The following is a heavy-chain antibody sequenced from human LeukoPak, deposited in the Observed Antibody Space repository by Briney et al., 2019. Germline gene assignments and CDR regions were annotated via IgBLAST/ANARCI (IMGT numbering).Heavy chain of an antibody. J-gene: IGHJ6*02. Sequence: KPSETLSLTCTVSGGSISSSSYYWGWIRQPQGKGLVWNVSIYYSGSTYYNPSLKSRVTISVDTSKNQFSLKLSSVTAADTAVYYCASDSRLRLGELSLSGSYYYGMDVWGQGTTVTVSS. CDR3: ASDSRLRLGELSLSGSYYYGMDV. CDR2: IYYSGST. CDR1: GGSISSSSYY. V-gene: IGHV4-39*07. D-gene: IGHD3-16*02.